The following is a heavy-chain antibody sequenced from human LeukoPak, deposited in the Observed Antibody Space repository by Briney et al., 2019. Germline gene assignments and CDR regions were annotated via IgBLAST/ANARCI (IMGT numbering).Heavy chain of an antibody. CDR3: AKNYQGPTGAFDI. CDR2: ISGSGGST. D-gene: IGHD1-1*01. Sequence: GGTLRLSCAASGFTFSSYGMSWVRQAPGKGLEWVSAISGSGGSTYYADSVKGRFTTSRDNSKNTLYLQMNSLRAEDTAVYYCAKNYQGPTGAFDIWGQGTMVTVSS. V-gene: IGHV3-23*01. CDR1: GFTFSSYG. J-gene: IGHJ3*02.